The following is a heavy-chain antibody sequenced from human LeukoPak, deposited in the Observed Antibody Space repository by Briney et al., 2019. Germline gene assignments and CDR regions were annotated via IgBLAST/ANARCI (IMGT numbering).Heavy chain of an antibody. CDR1: GYTFTGYY. V-gene: IGHV1-2*06. CDR2: INPNSGDT. J-gene: IGHJ4*02. CDR3: ARRVQSTGVFDY. Sequence: GASVKVSCNASGYTFTGYYIHWVRQAPGQGLEWMGRINPNSGDTNYAQKFQGRVTMTGDTSISTAYMELSRLKSDDTAVYYCARRVQSTGVFDYWGQGTLVTVSS. D-gene: IGHD2-8*02.